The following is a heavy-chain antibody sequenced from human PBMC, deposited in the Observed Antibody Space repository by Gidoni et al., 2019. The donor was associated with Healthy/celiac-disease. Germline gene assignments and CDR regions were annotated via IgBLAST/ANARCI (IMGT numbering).Heavy chain of an antibody. V-gene: IGHV3-30*01. CDR3: ARDYGGNSEWYFDL. D-gene: IGHD4-17*01. Sequence: QVQLVESGGGVVQPGRSLRLSCAASGFTFSSYAMHWVRQAPGKGLEWVAVISYDGSNKYYADSVKGRFTISRDNSKNTLYLQMNSLRAEDTAVYYCARDYGGNSEWYFDLWGRGTLVTVSS. CDR2: ISYDGSNK. J-gene: IGHJ2*01. CDR1: GFTFSSYA.